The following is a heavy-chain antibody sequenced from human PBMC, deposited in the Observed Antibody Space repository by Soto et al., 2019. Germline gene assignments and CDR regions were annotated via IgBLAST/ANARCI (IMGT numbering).Heavy chain of an antibody. V-gene: IGHV1-69*06. D-gene: IGHD3-10*01. CDR1: GGTLSDHG. CDR3: ARGVYGSGNYYTGPSAFDI. Sequence: QVQLEQSGAEVKKPGSSVKISCKASGGTLSDHGVSWLRQAPGPGLEWVGGTIPVFNTANYAPKFQGRVTISADKSTNIAYMELGSLRSDDTAFYYCARGVYGSGNYYTGPSAFDIWGQGTLVIVSS. CDR2: TIPVFNTA. J-gene: IGHJ3*02.